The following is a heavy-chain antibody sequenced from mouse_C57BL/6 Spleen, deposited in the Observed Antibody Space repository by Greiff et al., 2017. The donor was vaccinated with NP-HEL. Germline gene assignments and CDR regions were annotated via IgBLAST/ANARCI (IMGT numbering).Heavy chain of an antibody. D-gene: IGHD1-1*01. Sequence: DVMLVESGGGLVKPGGSLKLSCAASGFTFSSYTMSWVRQTPEKRLEWVATISGGGGNTYYPDSVKGRFTISRDNAKNTLYLQMSSLRSEATALYYCAMITTVVAKGYFDYWGQGTTLTVSS. CDR3: AMITTVVAKGYFDY. J-gene: IGHJ2*01. CDR2: ISGGGGNT. V-gene: IGHV5-9*01. CDR1: GFTFSSYT.